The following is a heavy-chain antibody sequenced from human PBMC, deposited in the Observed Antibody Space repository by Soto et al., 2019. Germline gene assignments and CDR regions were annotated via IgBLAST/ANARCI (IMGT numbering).Heavy chain of an antibody. V-gene: IGHV4-34*01. CDR3: ASRGYCSSTSCQAFDY. D-gene: IGHD2-2*01. CDR2: INHSGST. Sequence: SETLSLTCAVYGGSFSGYYWSWIRQPPGKGLEWIGEINHSGSTNYNPSLKSRVTISVDTSTTQFSLKLSSVPAADTAVYYCASRGYCSSTSCQAFDYWGQGTLVTVSS. CDR1: GGSFSGYY. J-gene: IGHJ4*02.